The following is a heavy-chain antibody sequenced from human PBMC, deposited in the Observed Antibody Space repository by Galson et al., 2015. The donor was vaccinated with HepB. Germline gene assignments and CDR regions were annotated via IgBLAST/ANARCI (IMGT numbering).Heavy chain of an antibody. CDR2: ISWNSGSI. CDR1: GFTFDDYA. J-gene: IGHJ4*02. D-gene: IGHD5-24*01. Sequence: SLRLSCEASGFTFDDYAMHWVRQAPGKGLEWVSGISWNSGSIGYADSVKGRFTISRDNAKNSLYLQMNSLRAEDTALYYCAKSGSERMATVNFDYWGQGTLVTVSS. CDR3: AKSGSERMATVNFDY. V-gene: IGHV3-9*01.